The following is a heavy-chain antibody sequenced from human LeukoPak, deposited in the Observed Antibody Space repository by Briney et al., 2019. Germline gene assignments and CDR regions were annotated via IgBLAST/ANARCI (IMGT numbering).Heavy chain of an antibody. CDR2: IYTSGST. CDR3: ARGGDSSGFVYNDY. Sequence: SETLSLTCTVSGGSISSYYWSWIRQPAGKGLEWIGRIYTSGSTNYNPSLKSRVTMSVDTSKNQFSLKLSSVTAADTAVYCCARGGDSSGFVYNDYWGQGTLVTVSS. J-gene: IGHJ4*02. CDR1: GGSISSYY. D-gene: IGHD6-19*01. V-gene: IGHV4-4*07.